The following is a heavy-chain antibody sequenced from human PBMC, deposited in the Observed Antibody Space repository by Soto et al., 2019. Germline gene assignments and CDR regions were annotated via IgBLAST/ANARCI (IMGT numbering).Heavy chain of an antibody. CDR1: GGSISSGGYY. CDR3: ATGTDCSGGSCRLEAFDY. J-gene: IGHJ4*02. CDR2: IYYSGST. V-gene: IGHV4-31*03. D-gene: IGHD2-15*01. Sequence: QVQLQESGPGLVKPSQTLSLTCTVSGGSISSGGYYWSWIRQHPGKGLEWIGYIYYSGSTYYNPSLKSRVTTSVDTSKNQSSLKLSSVTAADTAVYYSATGTDCSGGSCRLEAFDYWGQGTLVTVSS.